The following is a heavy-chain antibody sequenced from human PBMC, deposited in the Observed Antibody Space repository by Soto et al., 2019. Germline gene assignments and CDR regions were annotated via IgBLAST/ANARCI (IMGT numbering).Heavy chain of an antibody. V-gene: IGHV3-30-3*01. CDR3: ARVSSGWYGLLGY. J-gene: IGHJ4*02. CDR1: GFTFSSYA. CDR2: ISYDGSNK. D-gene: IGHD6-19*01. Sequence: QVQLVESGGGVVQPGRSLRLSCAASGFTFSSYAMHWVRQAPGKGLEWVAVISYDGSNKYYADSVKGRFTISRDNSKNTLYLQMNRLRAEVTAVYYCARVSSGWYGLLGYWGQGTLVTVSS.